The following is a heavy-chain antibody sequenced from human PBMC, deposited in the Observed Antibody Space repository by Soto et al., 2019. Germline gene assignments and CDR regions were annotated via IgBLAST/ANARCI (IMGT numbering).Heavy chain of an antibody. CDR3: AHPGRDSSGYYYWFDY. Sequence: QITLKESGPTLVKPTQTLTLTYSFSGFSLSTSGVGVGWIRHPPGKALEFLALIYWDDDKRYSASLKSRLTITKDTSKNQVVLTMTNMDPVDTATYYCAHPGRDSSGYYYWFDYWGQGTLVTVSS. V-gene: IGHV2-5*02. J-gene: IGHJ4*02. CDR1: GFSLSTSGVG. D-gene: IGHD3-22*01. CDR2: IYWDDDK.